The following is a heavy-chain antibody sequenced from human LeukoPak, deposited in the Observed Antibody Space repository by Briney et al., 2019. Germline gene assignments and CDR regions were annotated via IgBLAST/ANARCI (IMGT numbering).Heavy chain of an antibody. CDR3: AKGYYYGSGSYRDYMDV. CDR1: GFTFDDYA. CDR2: ISWNSGSI. Sequence: GGSLRLSCAASGFTFDDYAMDWVRHVPGKGLEWVSGISWNSGSIIYADSVKGRFTISRDNAKNSLYLQMNSLRAEDTALYYCAKGYYYGSGSYRDYMDVWGKGPTVTVSS. V-gene: IGHV3-9*01. D-gene: IGHD3-10*01. J-gene: IGHJ6*03.